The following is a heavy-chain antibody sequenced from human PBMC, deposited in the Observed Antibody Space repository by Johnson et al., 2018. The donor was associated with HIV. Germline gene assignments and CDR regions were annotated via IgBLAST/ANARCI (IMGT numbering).Heavy chain of an antibody. CDR3: AKDLRIAARPGDAFDI. CDR2: ISGSGGST. CDR1: GFTFSSYA. D-gene: IGHD6-6*01. J-gene: IGHJ3*02. V-gene: IGHV3-23*04. Sequence: VQLVESGGGVVQPGRSLRLSCAASGFTFSSYAMSWVRQAPGKGLEWVSAISGSGGSTYYADSVKGRFTISRDNSKNTLYLQMNSLRAEDTAIYYCAKDLRIAARPGDAFDIWGQGTMVTVSS.